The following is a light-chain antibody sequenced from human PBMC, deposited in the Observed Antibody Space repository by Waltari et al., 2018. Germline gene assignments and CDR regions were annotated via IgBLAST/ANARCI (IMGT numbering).Light chain of an antibody. CDR3: LLAYGGARV. J-gene: IGLJ3*02. CDR1: TGPVPSNRY. Sequence: QAVVTQESSLTVSPGGTVTLTCAPSTGPVPSNRYPYWFQQKPGQDPTTLIYDSTNRHSWTPARFSASLLGGKAALTLSGAQPEDEADYYCLLAYGGARVFGRGTKLTVL. CDR2: DST. V-gene: IGLV7-46*01.